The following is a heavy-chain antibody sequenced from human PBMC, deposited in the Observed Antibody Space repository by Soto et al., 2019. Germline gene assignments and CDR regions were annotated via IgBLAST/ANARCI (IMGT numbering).Heavy chain of an antibody. CDR3: AKCLGTMIVAGSMDV. CDR1: GFTFSSYG. V-gene: IGHV3-30*18. CDR2: ISYDGSNK. J-gene: IGHJ6*02. Sequence: GGSLRLSCAASGFTFSSYGMHWVRQAPGKGLEWVAVISYDGSNKYYADSVKGRFTISRDNSKNTLYLQMNSLRAEDTAVYYCAKCLGTMIVAGSMDVWGQGTTVTVSS. D-gene: IGHD3-22*01.